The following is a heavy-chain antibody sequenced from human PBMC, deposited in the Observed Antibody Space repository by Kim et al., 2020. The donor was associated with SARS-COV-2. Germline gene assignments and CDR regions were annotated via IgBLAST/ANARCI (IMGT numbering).Heavy chain of an antibody. Sequence: GGSLRLSCAASGFTFSSYAMHWVRQAPGKGLEWVAVISYDGSNKYYADSVKGRFTISRDNSKNTLYLQMNSLRAEDTAVYYCARGGAVAVNCYYYGMDAGGQGTTVTVPS. CDR3: ARGGAVAVNCYYYGMDA. J-gene: IGHJ6*02. CDR2: ISYDGSNK. D-gene: IGHD6-19*01. CDR1: GFTFSSYA. V-gene: IGHV3-30*04.